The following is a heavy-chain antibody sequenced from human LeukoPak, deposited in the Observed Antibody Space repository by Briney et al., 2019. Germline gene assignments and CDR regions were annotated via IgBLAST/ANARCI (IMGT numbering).Heavy chain of an antibody. CDR1: GFTFSSYG. D-gene: IGHD1-26*01. J-gene: IGHJ1*01. CDR3: ASIVGAITGYSQH. V-gene: IGHV3-33*01. CDR2: IWYDGSNK. Sequence: QPGRSLRLSCAASGFTFSSYGMHWVRQAPGKGLEWVAVIWYDGSNKYYADSVKGRFTISRDNSKNTLYLQMNSLRAEDTAVYYCASIVGAITGYSQHCGQGTLVTVSS.